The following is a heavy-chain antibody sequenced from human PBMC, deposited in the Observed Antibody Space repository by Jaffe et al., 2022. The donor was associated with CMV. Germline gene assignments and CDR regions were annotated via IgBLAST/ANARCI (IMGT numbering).Heavy chain of an antibody. D-gene: IGHD3-10*01. CDR1: GGSISNSYY. Sequence: QLQLQESGPGLVKPSETLSLTCTVSGGSISNSYYWDWIRQSPGKGLEWVGSISYRGATYYNPSLTSRVTMSIDTSRNHFSLRLSAVTVADTALYYCARRGHYYGLWGQGTLVTVSS. V-gene: IGHV4-39*02. J-gene: IGHJ4*02. CDR3: ARRGHYYGL. CDR2: ISYRGAT.